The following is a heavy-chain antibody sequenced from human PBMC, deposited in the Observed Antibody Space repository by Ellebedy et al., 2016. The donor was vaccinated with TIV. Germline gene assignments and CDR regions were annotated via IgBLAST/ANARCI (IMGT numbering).Heavy chain of an antibody. CDR3: LRSPQ. V-gene: IGHV3-7*04. J-gene: IGHJ4*02. Sequence: GGSLRLSXKGFGFTFSAYYMTWFRQAPGKGPEWVANIKQDGSEKNYVDSVKGRFTISRDNAKNSLYLQMNNLRAEDTAIYYCLRSPQWGQGTLVTVSS. CDR2: IKQDGSEK. CDR1: GFTFSAYY.